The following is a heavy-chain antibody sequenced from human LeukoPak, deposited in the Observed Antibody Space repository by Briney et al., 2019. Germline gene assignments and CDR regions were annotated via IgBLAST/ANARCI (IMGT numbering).Heavy chain of an antibody. CDR3: ARYDSATGHFDY. V-gene: IGHV6-1*01. Sequence: SQTLSLTCGFSGDSVSSNSAAWNWIRQSPSRGLEWLGRTYYRSKWYNDYAVSVKSRITINPDTSRNQFSLQLNSVTPEDTAVHYCARYDSATGHFDYWGQGTLVTVSS. J-gene: IGHJ4*02. CDR2: TYYRSKWYN. D-gene: IGHD6-13*01. CDR1: GDSVSSNSAA.